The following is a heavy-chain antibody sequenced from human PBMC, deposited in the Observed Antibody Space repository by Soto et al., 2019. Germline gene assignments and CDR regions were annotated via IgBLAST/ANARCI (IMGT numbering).Heavy chain of an antibody. CDR2: ISSSSSYI. V-gene: IGHV3-21*01. Sequence: GGSLRLSCAASGFTFSSYSMNWVRQAPGKGLEWVSSISSSSSYIYYADSVKGRFTISRDNAKNSLYLQMNSLRAEDTAVYYCATWGIAVAGTRVDPWGQGTLVTVSS. J-gene: IGHJ5*02. D-gene: IGHD6-19*01. CDR3: ATWGIAVAGTRVDP. CDR1: GFTFSSYS.